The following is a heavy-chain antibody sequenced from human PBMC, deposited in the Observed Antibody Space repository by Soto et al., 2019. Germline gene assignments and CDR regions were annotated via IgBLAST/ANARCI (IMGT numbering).Heavy chain of an antibody. CDR1: GGSISISSYY. CDR2: ISYSGST. D-gene: IGHD2-15*01. CDR3: ARHLSVAASLGWSDP. V-gene: IGHV4-39*02. J-gene: IGHJ5*02. Sequence: QLQLQESGPGLVKPSETLSLTCTVSGGSISISSYYWGWIRQPPGKGLEWIGSISYSGSTYYNPSLNSLVTIPGDTSKNLFPLRLSSVTAADTAVYYCARHLSVAASLGWSDPWGQGALVTVSS.